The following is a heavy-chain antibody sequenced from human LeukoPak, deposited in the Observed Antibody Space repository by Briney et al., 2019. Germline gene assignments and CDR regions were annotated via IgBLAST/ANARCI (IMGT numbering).Heavy chain of an antibody. CDR3: ARAGDSSGYYQGPRDAFDI. J-gene: IGHJ3*02. CDR1: GYTFTDDY. V-gene: IGHV1-2*02. Sequence: ASVKVSCKASGYTFTDDYVHWVRQAPGQGLEWMGWINPNSGVTNYVQKFQSRVTMTRDTSISTAYMELSRLRSDDTAVYYCARAGDSSGYYQGPRDAFDIWGQGTMVTVSS. CDR2: INPNSGVT. D-gene: IGHD3-22*01.